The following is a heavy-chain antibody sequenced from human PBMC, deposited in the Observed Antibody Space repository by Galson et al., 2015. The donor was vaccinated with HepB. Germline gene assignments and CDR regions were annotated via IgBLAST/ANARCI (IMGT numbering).Heavy chain of an antibody. CDR1: GYSISSGYY. J-gene: IGHJ4*02. CDR3: ARDAVQWLVPFD. V-gene: IGHV4-38-2*02. Sequence: SETLSLTCTVSGYSISSGYYWGWIRQPPGKGLEWIGSMHYGGSTYYNPSLESRVTISVDTSKNQISLKVTSVTAADTAVYYCARDAVQWLVPFDWGQGTLVTVSS. D-gene: IGHD6-19*01. CDR2: MHYGGST.